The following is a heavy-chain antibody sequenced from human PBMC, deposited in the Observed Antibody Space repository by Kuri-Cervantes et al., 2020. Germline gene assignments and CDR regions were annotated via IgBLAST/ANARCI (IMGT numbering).Heavy chain of an antibody. CDR1: GFTFSSYG. V-gene: IGHV3-33*08. CDR3: ARDWDSSADY. J-gene: IGHJ4*02. D-gene: IGHD6-19*01. Sequence: GESLKISCAASGFTFSSYGMHWVRLAPGKGLEWVAVIWYDGSNKYYADSVKGRFTISRDNSKNTLYLQMNSLRAEDTAVYYCARDWDSSADYWGQGTLVTVSS. CDR2: IWYDGSNK.